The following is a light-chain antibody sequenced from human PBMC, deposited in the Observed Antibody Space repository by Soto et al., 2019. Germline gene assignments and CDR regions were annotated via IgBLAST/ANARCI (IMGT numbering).Light chain of an antibody. V-gene: IGKV3-11*01. CDR1: QSVSGY. CDR2: DAS. CDR3: HQYSNTFRT. J-gene: IGKJ1*01. Sequence: EIVLTQSPATLSLSPGERATLSCRASQSVSGYLAWYQQKPGQAPRLLIYDASSRATGIPARFSGTGSGTDFTLTIGSLEPEDFAVYHCHQYSNTFRTFGQGTKVDIK.